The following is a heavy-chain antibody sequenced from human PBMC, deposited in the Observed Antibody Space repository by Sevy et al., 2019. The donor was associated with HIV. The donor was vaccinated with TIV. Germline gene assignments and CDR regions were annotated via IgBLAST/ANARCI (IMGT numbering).Heavy chain of an antibody. CDR2: SSGSGGST. D-gene: IGHD3-10*01. Sequence: GGSLRLSCAASGFTVSSYAMSWVRQAPGKGLELVSASSGSGGSTYYADSVKGRLTISRDNSKNTLYLQMNTLRAEDTDVYYCAKVTVRGEGETWFDPWGQGTLVTVSS. CDR3: AKVTVRGEGETWFDP. V-gene: IGHV3-23*01. CDR1: GFTVSSYA. J-gene: IGHJ5*02.